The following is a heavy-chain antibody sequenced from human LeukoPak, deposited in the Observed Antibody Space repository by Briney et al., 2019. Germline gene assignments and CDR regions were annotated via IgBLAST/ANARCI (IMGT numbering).Heavy chain of an antibody. V-gene: IGHV1-46*01. CDR1: GYTFTSYY. CDR2: INPSGGST. D-gene: IGHD2-15*01. CDR3: ARTYRYCSGGSCVREGYNWFDP. Sequence: ASVKVSCKASGYTFTSYYMHWVRQAPGQGLEWMGIINPSGGSTSYAQKFQGRVTMTRDTSTSTVYMELSSLRSEDTAVYYCARTYRYCSGGSCVREGYNWFDPWGQGTLVTVSS. J-gene: IGHJ5*02.